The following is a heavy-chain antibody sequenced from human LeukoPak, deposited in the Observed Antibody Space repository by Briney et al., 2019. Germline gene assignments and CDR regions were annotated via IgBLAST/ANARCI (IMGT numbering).Heavy chain of an antibody. Sequence: ASVKVSCKTSGYTFTGYFMHWVRQAPGQGLEWVGRINPNTGGTNYAQNFQGRVTMTRDTSISTAYMELSRLRSDDTAVYYCARDSAAEDFDYWGQGTLVTVSS. V-gene: IGHV1-2*06. CDR3: ARDSAAEDFDY. D-gene: IGHD3-10*01. CDR1: GYTFTGYF. J-gene: IGHJ4*02. CDR2: INPNTGGT.